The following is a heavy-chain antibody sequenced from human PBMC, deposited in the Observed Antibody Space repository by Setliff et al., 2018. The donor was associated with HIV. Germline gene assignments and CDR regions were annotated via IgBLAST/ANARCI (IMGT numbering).Heavy chain of an antibody. Sequence: SETLSLTCTVSGGSISSYYWSWIRQPAGKGLEWIGRIYASGSTYYNPSLKSRVTISVDTPKNQFSLKLRSVTAADTAVYYCARRDARLGWFDPWGQGTLVTVSS. CDR3: ARRDARLGWFDP. CDR1: GGSISSYY. D-gene: IGHD6-6*01. J-gene: IGHJ5*02. V-gene: IGHV4-4*07. CDR2: IYASGST.